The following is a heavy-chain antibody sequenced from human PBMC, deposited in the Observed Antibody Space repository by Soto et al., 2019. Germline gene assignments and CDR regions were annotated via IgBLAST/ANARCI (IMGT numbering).Heavy chain of an antibody. CDR2: ISGSGGST. J-gene: IGHJ4*02. V-gene: IGHV3-23*01. CDR3: AKDCTNGVCSGTLDY. CDR1: GFTFSSYA. Sequence: GGSLRLSCAASGFTFSSYAMSWVRQALGKGLEWVSAISGSGGSTYYADSVKGRFTISRDNSKNTLYLQMNSLRAEDTAVYYCAKDCTNGVCSGTLDYWGQGTLVTVSS. D-gene: IGHD2-8*01.